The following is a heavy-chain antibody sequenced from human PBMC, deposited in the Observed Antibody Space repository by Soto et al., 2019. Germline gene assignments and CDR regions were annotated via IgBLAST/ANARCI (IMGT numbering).Heavy chain of an antibody. D-gene: IGHD3-3*01. J-gene: IGHJ5*01. CDR3: ARDVGVSTWPNNWFES. V-gene: IGHV3-74*01. CDR2: INSDGSNT. Sequence: VQLVESGGGLVQPGGALRLSCAASGFALRSSWMHWVRQVPGKGLVWVSRINSDGSNTAYADSVKGRFTISTDHAKNTLYLQMYILRVEDTAVYYCARDVGVSTWPNNWFESWGQGTLVTGSS. CDR1: GFALRSSW.